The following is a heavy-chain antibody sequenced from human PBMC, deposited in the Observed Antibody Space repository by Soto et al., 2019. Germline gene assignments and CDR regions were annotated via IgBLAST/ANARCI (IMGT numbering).Heavy chain of an antibody. Sequence: SETLSLTCTVSGGSISSSSYYWGWIRQPPGKGLEWIGSIYYSGSTYYNPSLKSRVTISVDTSKNQFSLKLSSVTAADTAVYYCAAFGSPEYYYYYGMDVWGQGTTVTVSS. CDR2: IYYSGST. J-gene: IGHJ6*02. V-gene: IGHV4-39*01. D-gene: IGHD2-15*01. CDR3: AAFGSPEYYYYYGMDV. CDR1: GGSISSSSYY.